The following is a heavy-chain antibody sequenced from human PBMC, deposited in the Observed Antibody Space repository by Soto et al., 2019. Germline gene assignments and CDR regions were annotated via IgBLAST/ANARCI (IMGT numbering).Heavy chain of an antibody. Sequence: QVQLQESGPGLVKPSETLSLTCTVSGGSVSSGSYYWSWIRQPPGKGLEWIGYIYYSGSTNYNPSLKSRVTISVDTSKNQFSLKLSSVTAADTAVYYCARVFGNGDYWGQGTLVTVSS. J-gene: IGHJ4*02. CDR1: GGSVSSGSYY. D-gene: IGHD1-1*01. CDR3: ARVFGNGDY. V-gene: IGHV4-61*01. CDR2: IYYSGST.